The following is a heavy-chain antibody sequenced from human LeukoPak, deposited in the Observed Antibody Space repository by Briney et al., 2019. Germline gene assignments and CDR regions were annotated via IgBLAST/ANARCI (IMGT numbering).Heavy chain of an antibody. CDR2: MNGDGSHI. CDR3: ARLFGGVTTYDY. V-gene: IGHV3-7*01. CDR1: GFTFGNFW. D-gene: IGHD3-10*02. J-gene: IGHJ4*02. Sequence: GGSLRLSCAASGFTFGNFWMSWVRQAPGRGLQWVASMNGDGSHIYYVDSVRGRFTISRDNARNSLYLQMNSLTAEDTAVYYCARLFGGVTTYDYWGQGDLVTVSS.